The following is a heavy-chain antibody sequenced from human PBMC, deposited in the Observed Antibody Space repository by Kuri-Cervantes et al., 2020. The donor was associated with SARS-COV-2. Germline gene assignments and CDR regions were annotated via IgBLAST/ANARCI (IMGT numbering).Heavy chain of an antibody. J-gene: IGHJ4*02. D-gene: IGHD6-19*01. CDR3: AKDSVVGSGWFFDY. V-gene: IGHV3-23*01. CDR2: ISGSGGST. CDR1: GFTFSSYA. Sequence: GESLKISCATSGFTFSSYAMSWVRQAPGKGLEWVSAISGSGGSTYYADSVKGRFTISRDKSKNTLELQINSLRAEDMAVYYCAKDSVVGSGWFFDYWGQGTLVTVSS.